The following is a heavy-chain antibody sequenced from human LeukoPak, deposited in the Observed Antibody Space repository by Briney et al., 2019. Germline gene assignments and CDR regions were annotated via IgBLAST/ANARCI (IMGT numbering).Heavy chain of an antibody. CDR1: GFTFSSYA. CDR2: IRYDGSNK. D-gene: IGHD3-3*01. CDR3: AKDRKNCDFWRGCYSEYFQH. J-gene: IGHJ1*01. Sequence: PGGSLRLSCAASGFTFSSYAMHWVRQAPGKGLEWVAFIRYDGSNKYYADSVKGRCTISRDNAKNTLYLKMNSLRDEAMDVYYCAKDRKNCDFWRGCYSEYFQHWGQGTLVTVSS. V-gene: IGHV3-30*02.